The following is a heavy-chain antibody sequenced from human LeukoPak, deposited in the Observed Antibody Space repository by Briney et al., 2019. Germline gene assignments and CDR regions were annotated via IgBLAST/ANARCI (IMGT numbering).Heavy chain of an antibody. V-gene: IGHV3-21*01. CDR1: GFTFSSYS. CDR3: ARAPVGSSSWYNY. J-gene: IGHJ4*02. D-gene: IGHD6-13*01. Sequence: GESLRLSCAASGFTFSSYSMNWVRQAPGKGLEWVSSISSSSSYIYYADSVKGRFTISRDNAKNSLYLQMNSLRAEDTAVYYCARAPVGSSSWYNYWGQGTLVTVSS. CDR2: ISSSSSYI.